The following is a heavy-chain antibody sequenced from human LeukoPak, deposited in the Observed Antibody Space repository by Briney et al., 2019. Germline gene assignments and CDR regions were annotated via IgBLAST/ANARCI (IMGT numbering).Heavy chain of an antibody. CDR3: AREGSRDFWSGPVYYFDY. CDR1: GGSISSGGYS. V-gene: IGHV4-30-4*07. Sequence: SQTLSLTCAVSGGSISSGGYSWSWIRQPPGKGLEWIGYIYYSGSTYYNPSLKSRVTISVDTSKNQSSLKLSSVTAADTAVYYCAREGSRDFWSGPVYYFDYWGQGTLVTVSS. CDR2: IYYSGST. J-gene: IGHJ4*02. D-gene: IGHD3-3*01.